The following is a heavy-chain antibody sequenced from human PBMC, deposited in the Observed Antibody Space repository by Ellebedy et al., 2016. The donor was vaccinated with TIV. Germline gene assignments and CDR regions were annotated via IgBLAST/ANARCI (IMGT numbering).Heavy chain of an antibody. CDR1: EFTFSHYA. CDR2: ISYNGKNQ. Sequence: GESLKISCAASEFTFSHYAMHWVRHTPGKGLRWVAVISYNGKNQYYEDSVKGRFTISRDNSKNTLYLQMNSLRVEDTAVYFCARDPYGSGSYYRHFDYWGQGMLVTVSP. V-gene: IGHV3-30*04. J-gene: IGHJ4*02. CDR3: ARDPYGSGSYYRHFDY. D-gene: IGHD3-10*01.